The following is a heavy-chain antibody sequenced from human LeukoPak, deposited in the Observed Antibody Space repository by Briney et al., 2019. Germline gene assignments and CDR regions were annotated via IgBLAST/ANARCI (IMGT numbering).Heavy chain of an antibody. V-gene: IGHV1-69*04. D-gene: IGHD2-2*01. CDR3: ARDLVVVVPAAIWGWFDP. CDR1: GGTFSSYA. Sequence: SVKVSCKASGGTFSSYAISWVRQAPGQGLEWMGRIIPILGIANYALKFQGRVTITADKSTSTAYMELSSLRSEDTAVYYCARDLVVVVPAAIWGWFDPWGQGTLVTVSS. J-gene: IGHJ5*02. CDR2: IIPILGIA.